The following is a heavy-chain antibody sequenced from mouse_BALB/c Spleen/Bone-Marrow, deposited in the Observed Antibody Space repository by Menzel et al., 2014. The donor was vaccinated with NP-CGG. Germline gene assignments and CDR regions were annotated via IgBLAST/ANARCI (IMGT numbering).Heavy chain of an antibody. J-gene: IGHJ4*01. Sequence: EVNVVESGPSLVKPSQTLSLTCSVTGDSITSGYWNWIRKFPGNKLEYMGYISYSGSTYYNPSLKSRISITRDTSKNLYYLQLNSVTTEDTATYYCARYDGSYYYAMDYWGQGTSVTVSS. CDR2: ISYSGST. CDR3: ARYDGSYYYAMDY. CDR1: GDSITSGY. D-gene: IGHD2-3*01. V-gene: IGHV3-8*02.